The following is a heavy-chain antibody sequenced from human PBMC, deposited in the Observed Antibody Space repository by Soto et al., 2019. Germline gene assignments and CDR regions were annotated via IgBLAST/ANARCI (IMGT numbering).Heavy chain of an antibody. V-gene: IGHV3-30-3*01. CDR3: VRDKSPYSSGWHNRHFDC. CDR1: GFTFSSYA. J-gene: IGHJ4*02. D-gene: IGHD6-19*01. Sequence: QVQLVESGGGVVQPGRSLRLSCAASGFTFSSYAMHWVRQAPGKGLEWVAVISYDGSNKYYADSVKGRFTISRDNSKTLYLQMNSLRAEDTAVYYCVRDKSPYSSGWHNRHFDCWGQGTLVTVSS. CDR2: ISYDGSNK.